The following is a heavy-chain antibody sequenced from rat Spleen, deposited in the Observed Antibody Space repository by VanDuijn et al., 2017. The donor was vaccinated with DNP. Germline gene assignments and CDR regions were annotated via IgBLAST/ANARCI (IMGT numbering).Heavy chain of an antibody. V-gene: IGHV5-31*01. CDR2: ITNTGDST. D-gene: IGHD1-12*03. CDR1: KFTFNNYW. CDR3: ARSWGDDGYPPFAY. Sequence: EVQLVESGGGLIQPGRSLKLSCVASKFTFNNYWMTWIRQAPGKGLEWVASITNTGDSTYYPDSVKGRFTISRDNAKSTLYLQMNSLRSEDTATYYCARSWGDDGYPPFAYWGQGTLVTVSS. J-gene: IGHJ3*01.